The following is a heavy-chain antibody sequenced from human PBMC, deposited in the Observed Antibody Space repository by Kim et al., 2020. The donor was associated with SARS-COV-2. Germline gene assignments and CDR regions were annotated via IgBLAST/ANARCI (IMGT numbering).Heavy chain of an antibody. CDR1: GFTFSSYA. D-gene: IGHD6-19*01. CDR3: ARDPQWLVPAEYFQH. Sequence: GGSLRLSCAASGFTFSSYAMHWVRQAPGKGLEWVAVISYDGSNKYYADSVKGRFTISRDNSKNTLYLQMNSLRAEDTAVYYCARDPQWLVPAEYFQHWGQGTLVTVSS. V-gene: IGHV3-30*04. J-gene: IGHJ1*01. CDR2: ISYDGSNK.